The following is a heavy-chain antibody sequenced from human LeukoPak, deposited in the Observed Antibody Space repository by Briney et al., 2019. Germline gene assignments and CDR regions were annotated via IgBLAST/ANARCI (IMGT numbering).Heavy chain of an antibody. J-gene: IGHJ3*02. Sequence: GASVKVSCKASGYTFTSYGISWVRQAPGQGLEWMGWISAYNGNTNYAQKLQGRVTMTTDTSTSTAYMELRSLRSDDTAVYYCARDLNIVVVTAPYDAFDIWGQGTMVTVSS. CDR2: ISAYNGNT. CDR1: GYTFTSYG. V-gene: IGHV1-18*01. CDR3: ARDLNIVVVTAPYDAFDI. D-gene: IGHD2-21*02.